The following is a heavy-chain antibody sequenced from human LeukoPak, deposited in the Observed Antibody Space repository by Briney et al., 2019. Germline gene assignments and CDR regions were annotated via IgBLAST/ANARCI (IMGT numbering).Heavy chain of an antibody. V-gene: IGHV1-2*02. CDR2: INPNSGGT. CDR3: ATHLMDRWLQPYWYFDL. D-gene: IGHD5-24*01. CDR1: GYTFTGYY. J-gene: IGHJ2*01. Sequence: ASVKVSCKASGYTFTGYYMHWVRQAPGQGLEWMGWINPNSGGTNYAQKFQGRVTMTRDTSISTAYMELSRLRSDDTAVYYCATHLMDRWLQPYWYFDLWGRGTLVTVSS.